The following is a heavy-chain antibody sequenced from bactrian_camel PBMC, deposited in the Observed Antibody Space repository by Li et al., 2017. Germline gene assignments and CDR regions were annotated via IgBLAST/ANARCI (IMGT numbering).Heavy chain of an antibody. V-gene: IGHV3S67*01. CDR3: AAEESAVVAGYKF. Sequence: VQLVESGGGLVQPGGSLRLSCTASGFTFSSYAMTWVRQSPGKEREGVAAICSGRTYYADSVKGRFTISRDNAKNTLYLQMNSLKTEDTAVYYCAAEESAVVAGYKFWGQGTQVTVS. J-gene: IGHJ4*01. CDR2: ICSGRT. CDR1: GFTFSSYA. D-gene: IGHD6*01.